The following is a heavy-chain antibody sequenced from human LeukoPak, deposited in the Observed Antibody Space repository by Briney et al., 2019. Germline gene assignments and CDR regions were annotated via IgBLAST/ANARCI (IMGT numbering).Heavy chain of an antibody. J-gene: IGHJ3*02. CDR3: ARAKSDRTLFDACDI. CDR1: GFTFSDSY. D-gene: IGHD1-14*01. Sequence: PGGSLRLSCAASGFTFSDSYMTWIRQAPGKGLEWVAVISYDGSNKYYADSVKGRFTISRDNAKNSLYLQMNSLKAEDTAVYYCARAKSDRTLFDACDIWGQGTMVTVSS. V-gene: IGHV3-30*03. CDR2: ISYDGSNK.